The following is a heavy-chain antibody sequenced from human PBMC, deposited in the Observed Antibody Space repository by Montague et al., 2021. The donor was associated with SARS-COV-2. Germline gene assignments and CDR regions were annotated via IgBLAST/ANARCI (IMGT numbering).Heavy chain of an antibody. CDR2: IYYSGNAH. J-gene: IGHJ6*03. D-gene: IGHD6-19*01. CDR1: GGSIISGGYY. CDR3: ASRMAVGDYYYYYMDV. Sequence: SETLSLTCAVFGGSIISGGYYWGWIRQPPEKGLEWLGNIYYSGNAHYYNPSLKSRITISIDTSKNQFSLRLTSVTAADTAVYYCASRMAVGDYYYYYMDVWGSGTTVTVSS. V-gene: IGHV4-39*01.